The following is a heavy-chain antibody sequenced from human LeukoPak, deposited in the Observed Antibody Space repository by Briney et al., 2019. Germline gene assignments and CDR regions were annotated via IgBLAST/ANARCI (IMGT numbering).Heavy chain of an antibody. D-gene: IGHD1-26*01. CDR2: IYYSRST. CDR1: GGSISSYY. CDR3: ARHGTLGSTTYPLDY. J-gene: IGHJ4*02. Sequence: SETLSLTCTVSGGSISSYYWSWIRQAPGKGLEWIGNIYYSRSTNYSPSLKSRVTISVDTSKNQFSLKLSSVTAADTAVYYCARHGTLGSTTYPLDYWGQGTLVTVSS. V-gene: IGHV4-59*08.